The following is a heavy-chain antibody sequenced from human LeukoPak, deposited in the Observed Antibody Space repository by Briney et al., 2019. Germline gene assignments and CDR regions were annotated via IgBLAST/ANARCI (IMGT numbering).Heavy chain of an antibody. CDR3: ARAASGSYYEVNY. V-gene: IGHV4-59*01. D-gene: IGHD1-26*01. CDR2: IYYSGST. J-gene: IGHJ4*02. Sequence: SETLSLTCTVSGCSISSYYWSWLRQPPGKGLEWIGYIYYSGSTNYNPSLKSRVTISVDTSKNQFSLKLSSVTAADTAVYYCARAASGSYYEVNYWGQGTLVTVSS. CDR1: GCSISSYY.